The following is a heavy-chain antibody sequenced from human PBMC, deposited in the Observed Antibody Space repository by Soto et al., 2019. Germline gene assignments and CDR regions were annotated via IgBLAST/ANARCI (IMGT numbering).Heavy chain of an antibody. CDR1: GGTFSSYA. V-gene: IGHV1-69*01. Sequence: QVQLVQSGAEVKKPGSSVKVSCKASGGTFSSYAISWGRQAPGQGLEWMGGIIPIFGTANSAQTFQGRVTITADQSTSTAYMELSRLRSEDTAVYYCARRGHLGRRRHYGMDVWGQGTTVTVSS. CDR2: IIPIFGTA. CDR3: ARRGHLGRRRHYGMDV. J-gene: IGHJ6*02.